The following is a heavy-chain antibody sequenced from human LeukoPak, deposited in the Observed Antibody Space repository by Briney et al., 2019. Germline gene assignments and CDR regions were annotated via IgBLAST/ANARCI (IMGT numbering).Heavy chain of an antibody. Sequence: GGSLRLSCAASGFTFSDHYMDWVRQAPGKGLEWVGRTRNKANSYTTEYAASVKGRFTISRDDSKNSLYLQMNSLKTEDTAVYYCAIQRKMSYFDYWGQGTLVTVSS. D-gene: IGHD5-24*01. V-gene: IGHV3-72*01. CDR2: TRNKANSYTT. CDR1: GFTFSDHY. J-gene: IGHJ4*02. CDR3: AIQRKMSYFDY.